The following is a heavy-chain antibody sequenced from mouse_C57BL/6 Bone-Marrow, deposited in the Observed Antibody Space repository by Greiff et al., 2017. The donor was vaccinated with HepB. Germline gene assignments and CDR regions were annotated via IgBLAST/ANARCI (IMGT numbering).Heavy chain of an antibody. Sequence: VQLQQPGAELVQPGASVKMSCKDSGYTFTRYWLHWVMQRPGRGLEWIGRIDPHSGGTKYNEKFKSKATLTVDKPSSTAYMQLSSLTSEDSAVYYCARYYDYPCYIDVWGTGTTVTVSS. CDR2: IDPHSGGT. J-gene: IGHJ1*03. D-gene: IGHD2-4*01. CDR3: ARYYDYPCYIDV. V-gene: IGHV1-72*01. CDR1: GYTFTRYW.